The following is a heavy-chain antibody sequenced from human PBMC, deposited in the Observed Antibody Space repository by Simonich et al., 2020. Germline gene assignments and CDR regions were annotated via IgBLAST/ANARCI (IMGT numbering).Heavy chain of an antibody. J-gene: IGHJ4*02. CDR1: GFTFSSYA. Sequence: QVHLVESGGGVVPPGRSLRLSCSASGFTFSSYAMHWVRQAPGKGIEWVEVISYDGSNKYYADSVKGRFTIARDKSKNTLYLQMNSLRAEDTAVYYCARGALYWGQGTLVTVSS. CDR2: ISYDGSNK. CDR3: ARGALY. V-gene: IGHV3-30*07.